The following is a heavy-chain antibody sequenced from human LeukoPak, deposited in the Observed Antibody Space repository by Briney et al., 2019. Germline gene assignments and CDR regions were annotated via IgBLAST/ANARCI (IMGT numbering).Heavy chain of an antibody. J-gene: IGHJ4*02. CDR1: GFSLTSSA. V-gene: IGHV3-21*01. CDR3: TRDPTYYLRYGYFDF. D-gene: IGHD3-9*01. Sequence: GGSLRLSCAASGFSLTSSAMNRVRQAPGKGLEWVSSINSVSSHIYYANSVRGRFTISRDNAKNSLYLQMSSLTAEDTAVYYCTRDPTYYLRYGYFDFWGQGVLVTVSS. CDR2: INSVSSHI.